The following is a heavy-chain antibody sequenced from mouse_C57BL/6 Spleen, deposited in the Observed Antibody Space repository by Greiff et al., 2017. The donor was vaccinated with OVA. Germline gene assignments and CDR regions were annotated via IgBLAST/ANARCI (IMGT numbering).Heavy chain of an antibody. D-gene: IGHD2-1*01. CDR2: ISSGSSTI. Sequence: EVMLVESGGGLVKPGGSLKLSCAASGFTFSDYGMHWVRQAPEKGLEWVAYISSGSSTIYYADTVKGRFTISRDNAKNTLFLQMTSLRSEDTAMYYCARTFYYGPYYAMDYWGQGTSVTVSS. CDR3: ARTFYYGPYYAMDY. J-gene: IGHJ4*01. CDR1: GFTFSDYG. V-gene: IGHV5-17*01.